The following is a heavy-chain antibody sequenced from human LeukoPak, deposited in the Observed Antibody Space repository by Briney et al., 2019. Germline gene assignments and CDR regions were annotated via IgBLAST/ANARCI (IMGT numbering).Heavy chain of an antibody. V-gene: IGHV3-48*03. J-gene: IGHJ5*02. CDR1: GFTFSSYE. Sequence: GGSLRLSCAASGFTFSSYEMNWVRQAPGKGLEWVSYISSSGSTIYYADSVKGRFTISRDNAKNSLYLQMNSLRAEDTAVYYCAKPSTRGSVVRNWFDPWGQGTLVTVSS. CDR2: ISSSGSTI. CDR3: AKPSTRGSVVRNWFDP. D-gene: IGHD6-19*01.